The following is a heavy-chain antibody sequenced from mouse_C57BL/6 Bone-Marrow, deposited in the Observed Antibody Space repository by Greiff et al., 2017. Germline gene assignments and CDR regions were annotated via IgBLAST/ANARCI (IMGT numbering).Heavy chain of an antibody. D-gene: IGHD2-1*01. CDR1: GYTFTSYW. V-gene: IGHV1-64*01. CDR2: IHPNSGST. Sequence: QVQLQQPGAELVKPGASVKLSCKASGYTFTSYWMHWVKQRPGQGLEWIGMIHPNSGSTNYNEKFKSKATLTVDKSYSTAYMQLSSLTSKDSAVCDWASEGFYYSYYYAMDYWGQGTSVTVSS. J-gene: IGHJ4*01. CDR3: ASEGFYYSYYYAMDY.